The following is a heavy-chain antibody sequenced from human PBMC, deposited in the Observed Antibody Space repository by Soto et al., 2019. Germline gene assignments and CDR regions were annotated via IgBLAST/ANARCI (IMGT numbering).Heavy chain of an antibody. CDR2: IIPIFGTA. CDR1: GGTFSSYA. J-gene: IGHJ6*02. D-gene: IGHD2-15*01. Sequence: QVQLVQSGAEVKKPGSSVKVSCKAPGGTFSSYAISWVQQAPGQGLEWMGGIIPIFGTANYVQKFQGRVTITADESTSTGYMELSSLRSEDTAVYYCARSQGGSSSLDIYYYYYYGMDVWGQGTTVTVSS. V-gene: IGHV1-69*01. CDR3: ARSQGGSSSLDIYYYYYYGMDV.